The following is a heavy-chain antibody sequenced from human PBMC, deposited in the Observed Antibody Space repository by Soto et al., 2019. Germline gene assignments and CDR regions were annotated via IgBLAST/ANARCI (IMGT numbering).Heavy chain of an antibody. D-gene: IGHD2-15*01. J-gene: IGHJ6*02. CDR3: ARGRQSYCSGGSCYSGYYYGMDV. CDR1: GGTFSSYA. Sequence: SVKVSCKASGGTFSSYAISWVRQAPGQGLEWMGGIIPIFGTANYAQKFQGRVTITADESTSTAYMEPSSLRSEDTAVYYCARGRQSYCSGGSCYSGYYYGMDVWGQGTTVTVSS. V-gene: IGHV1-69*13. CDR2: IIPIFGTA.